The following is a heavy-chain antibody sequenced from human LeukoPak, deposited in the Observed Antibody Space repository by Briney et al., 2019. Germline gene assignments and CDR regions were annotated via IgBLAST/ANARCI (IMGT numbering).Heavy chain of an antibody. CDR1: GGSISSYY. Sequence: KSSETLSLTCTVSGGSISSYYWSWIRQPPGKGLEWIGYIYYSGRTNYNSSLKSRVTISVDTSKNQFSLKLSSVTAADTAVYYCARELVGATGWFDPWGQGTLVTVSS. J-gene: IGHJ5*02. CDR2: IYYSGRT. V-gene: IGHV4-59*12. CDR3: ARELVGATGWFDP. D-gene: IGHD1-26*01.